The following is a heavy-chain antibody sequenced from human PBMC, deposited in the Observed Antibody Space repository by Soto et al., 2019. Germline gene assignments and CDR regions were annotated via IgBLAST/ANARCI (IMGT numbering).Heavy chain of an antibody. J-gene: IGHJ4*02. CDR2: IKEDGSEE. D-gene: IGHD6-25*01. Sequence: EVQLVESGGGLVQPGGSLRLSCEASGLTFSSSWMSWARQAPGKGLQWVANIKEDGSEEYYLDSVKGRFTISRDNAKNSLYLQMNSLTAEDTAVYYCARDLGYQTLDYWGQGTLVTVSS. CDR1: GLTFSSSW. V-gene: IGHV3-7*01. CDR3: ARDLGYQTLDY.